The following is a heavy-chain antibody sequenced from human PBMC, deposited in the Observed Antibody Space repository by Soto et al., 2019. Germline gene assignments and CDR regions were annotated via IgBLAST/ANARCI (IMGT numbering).Heavy chain of an antibody. D-gene: IGHD1-1*01. CDR1: GFTFDTYG. CDR2: ISYEGSNT. CDR3: ARVTPGNNLYYFSGLDF. V-gene: IGHV3-30-3*01. J-gene: IGHJ6*02. Sequence: GGSLRLSCVASGFTFDTYGIHWVRQAPGKGLQWVALISYEGSNTYYADSVRGRFTISRDNSKNTLYLQMNTLRPEDTGVYYCARVTPGNNLYYFSGLDFWGQGTSVTVSS.